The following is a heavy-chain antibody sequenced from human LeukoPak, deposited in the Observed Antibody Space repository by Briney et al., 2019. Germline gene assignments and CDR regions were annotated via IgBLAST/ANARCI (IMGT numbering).Heavy chain of an antibody. V-gene: IGHV1-2*02. CDR3: ARDGDIVATITFDY. CDR1: GYTFTGYY. D-gene: IGHD5-12*01. Sequence: ASVKVSCKASGYTFTGYYMHWVRQAPGQGLEWMGWINPNSGGTNYAQKFQGRVTTTRDTSISTAYMELSRLRSDDTAVYYCARDGDIVATITFDYWGQGTLVTVSS. CDR2: INPNSGGT. J-gene: IGHJ4*02.